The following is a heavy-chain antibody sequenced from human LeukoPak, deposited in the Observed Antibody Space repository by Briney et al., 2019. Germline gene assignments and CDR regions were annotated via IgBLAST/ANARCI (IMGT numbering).Heavy chain of an antibody. V-gene: IGHV5-10-1*01. Sequence: GESLKISCKGSGYSFTSYWISWVRQMPGKGLEWMGRIDPSDSYTNYSPSFQGHVTITADKSISTAYLQWSSLKASDTAMYYCARLQDYYDSGRAGFGPWGQGTLVTVSS. D-gene: IGHD3-10*01. CDR2: IDPSDSYT. J-gene: IGHJ5*02. CDR1: GYSFTSYW. CDR3: ARLQDYYDSGRAGFGP.